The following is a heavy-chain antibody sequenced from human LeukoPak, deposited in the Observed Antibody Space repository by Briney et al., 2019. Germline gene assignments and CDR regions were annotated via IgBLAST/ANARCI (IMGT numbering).Heavy chain of an antibody. CDR2: ISDSGGST. J-gene: IGHJ3*01. D-gene: IGHD3/OR15-3a*01. CDR1: GFPFSSYA. Sequence: SGGSLRLSCSASGFPFSSYAMHWVRQAPGKGLEYVSAISDSGGSTYYADSVKGRFTISRDNSKNTLYLQMSSLRAEDTAVYFWVPEYPFGPTGWTSWAKGPRVTVS. CDR3: VPEYPFGPTGWTS. V-gene: IGHV3-64D*09.